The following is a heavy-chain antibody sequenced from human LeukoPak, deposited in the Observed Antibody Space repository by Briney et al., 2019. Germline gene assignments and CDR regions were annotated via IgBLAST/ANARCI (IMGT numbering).Heavy chain of an antibody. Sequence: PSQTLSLTCTVSGGSISSGDYYWNWIRQPPGRGLEWIGHIYYSGSTYYNPPLKSRVTISVDTSKNQFSLKLSSVTAADTAVYFCARETGLYYFDCWGQGTLVTVSS. D-gene: IGHD1-14*01. CDR2: IYYSGST. V-gene: IGHV4-30-4*01. J-gene: IGHJ4*02. CDR1: GGSISSGDYY. CDR3: ARETGLYYFDC.